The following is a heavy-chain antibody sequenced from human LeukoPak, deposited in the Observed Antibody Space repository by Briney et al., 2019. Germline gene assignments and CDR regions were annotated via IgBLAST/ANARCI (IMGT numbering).Heavy chain of an antibody. CDR2: IYHSGSN. V-gene: IGHV4-59*01. CDR3: ARAGYSRAWYAFDI. Sequence: PSETLSLTCTVSGGSTSSYYWSGIGQPPGKGLEGMGYIYHSGSNNYNPSLQSRATISVDTSKNPLTTRLSSVSAADTAVYYCARAGYSRAWYAFDIWGQGTMVTVSS. D-gene: IGHD6-19*01. J-gene: IGHJ3*02. CDR1: GGSTSSYY.